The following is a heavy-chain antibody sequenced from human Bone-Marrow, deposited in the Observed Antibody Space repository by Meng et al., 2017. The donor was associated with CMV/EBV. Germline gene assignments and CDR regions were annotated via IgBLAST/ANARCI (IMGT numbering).Heavy chain of an antibody. Sequence: SETLSLTCTVSGGSVSSGSYYWSWIRQPPGKGLEWIGYIYYSGSTNYNPSLKSRVTISVDTSKNQFSLKLSSVTAADTAVYYCARADSYYSYGLDIWGQGTLVTFYS. CDR1: GGSVSSGSYY. D-gene: IGHD5-18*01. CDR2: IYYSGST. CDR3: ARADSYYSYGLDI. V-gene: IGHV4-61*01. J-gene: IGHJ4*02.